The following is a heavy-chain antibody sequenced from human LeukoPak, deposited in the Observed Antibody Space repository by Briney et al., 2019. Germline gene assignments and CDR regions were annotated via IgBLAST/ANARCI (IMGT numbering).Heavy chain of an antibody. V-gene: IGHV3-23*01. CDR3: AKRVGPTGQRDPLFDY. Sequence: TGGSLRLSCAASGFSFSSYAMSWVRQAPGKGLEWVAHISGSGGNTYYADSVKGRFTISRDNSKNTLNLQMNSLRAEDTAVYYCAKRVGPTGQRDPLFDYWGQGTLVIVSS. J-gene: IGHJ4*02. CDR2: ISGSGGNT. CDR1: GFSFSSYA. D-gene: IGHD1-26*01.